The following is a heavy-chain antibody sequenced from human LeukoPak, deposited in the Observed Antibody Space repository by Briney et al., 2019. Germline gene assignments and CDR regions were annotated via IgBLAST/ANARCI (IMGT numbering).Heavy chain of an antibody. CDR1: GGSISSGDYY. D-gene: IGHD6-19*01. CDR2: IYYSGST. Sequence: SETLSLTCTVSGGSISSGDYYWSWIRQPPGKGLEWIGYIYYSGSTYYNPSLKSRVTISVDTSKNQFSLKLSSVTAADTAVYYCARGLAIGWHRECWFDPWGQGTLVTVSS. J-gene: IGHJ5*02. V-gene: IGHV4-30-4*08. CDR3: ARGLAIGWHRECWFDP.